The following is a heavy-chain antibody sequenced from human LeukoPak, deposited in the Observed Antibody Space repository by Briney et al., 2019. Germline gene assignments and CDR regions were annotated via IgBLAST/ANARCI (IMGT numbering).Heavy chain of an antibody. Sequence: PGGSLRLSCAASGFTFNNHWMSWVRQAPGKGLEWVANIQQDGSSRYYVDSVKGRFTISRDNAKTSLYLQMNSLRAEDTAVYYCARRTIEIVVSGRGYGLDVWGQGTTVIVSS. D-gene: IGHD2/OR15-2a*01. V-gene: IGHV3-7*01. CDR3: ARRTIEIVVSGRGYGLDV. CDR1: GFTFNNHW. CDR2: IQQDGSSR. J-gene: IGHJ6*02.